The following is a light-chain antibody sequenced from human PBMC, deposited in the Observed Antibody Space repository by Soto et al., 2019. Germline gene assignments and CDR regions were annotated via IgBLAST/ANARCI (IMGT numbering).Light chain of an antibody. V-gene: IGLV1-40*01. CDR1: SSNIGAGYD. J-gene: IGLJ3*02. Sequence: QSVLTQPPSVSGAPGQRVTISCTGSSSNIGAGYDVHWYQQLPGTGPKLLIYGNSNRPSGVPDRFSGSKSGTSASLAITGLQAEDEADYYCQSYDSRLSGWVFGGGTKLTVL. CDR3: QSYDSRLSGWV. CDR2: GNS.